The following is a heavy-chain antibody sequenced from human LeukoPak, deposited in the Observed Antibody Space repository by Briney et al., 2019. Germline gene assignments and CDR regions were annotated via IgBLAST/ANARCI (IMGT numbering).Heavy chain of an antibody. CDR3: ARQCTAGSCNGFDI. V-gene: IGHV4-39*07. Sequence: TSETLSLTCTVSGGSISSSSYYWGWIRQPPGKGLEWIGSIHYSGSTYFNPSLKSRVRISVDMSKNQVSLNLSSVTSADTAVYYCARQCTAGSCNGFDIWGQGTMVTVSS. CDR1: GGSISSSSYY. CDR2: IHYSGST. J-gene: IGHJ3*02. D-gene: IGHD2-15*01.